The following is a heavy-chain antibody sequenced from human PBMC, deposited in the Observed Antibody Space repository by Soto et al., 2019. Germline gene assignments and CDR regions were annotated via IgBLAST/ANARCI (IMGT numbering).Heavy chain of an antibody. CDR3: ARARSVAGTKGWLDP. J-gene: IGHJ5*02. CDR2: IYHSGST. D-gene: IGHD6-19*01. Sequence: SETLSLTCAVSGGSISSGGYSWSWIRQPPGKGLEWIGYIYHSGSTYYNPSLKSRVTISVDRSENQFSLKLSSVTTADTAVYYCARARSVAGTKGWLDPWGQGTLVTVSS. CDR1: GGSISSGGYS. V-gene: IGHV4-30-2*01.